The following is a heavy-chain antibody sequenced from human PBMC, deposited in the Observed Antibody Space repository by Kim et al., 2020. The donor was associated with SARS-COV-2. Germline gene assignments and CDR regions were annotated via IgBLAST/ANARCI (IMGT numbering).Heavy chain of an antibody. V-gene: IGHV1-18*01. J-gene: IGHJ4*02. D-gene: IGHD3-22*01. Sequence: ASVKVSCKASGYTFTSYGISWVRQAPGQGLEWMGWISAYNGNTNYAQKLQGRVTMTTDTSTSTAYMELRSLRSDDTAVYYCARDWGYYYDSSGYYVFDYWGQGTLVTVSS. CDR1: GYTFTSYG. CDR2: ISAYNGNT. CDR3: ARDWGYYYDSSGYYVFDY.